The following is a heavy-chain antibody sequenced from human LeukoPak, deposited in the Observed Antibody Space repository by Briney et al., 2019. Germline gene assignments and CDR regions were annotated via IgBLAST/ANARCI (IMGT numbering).Heavy chain of an antibody. D-gene: IGHD3-16*02. Sequence: PSETLSLTCAVYGGSFSGYYWSWIRQPPGKGLEWIGEINHGGSTNYNPSLKSRVTISVDTSKNQFSLKLSSVTAADTAVYYCASGGYVWGSYRRTPFDYWGQGTLVTVSS. V-gene: IGHV4-34*01. CDR1: GGSFSGYY. CDR3: ASGGYVWGSYRRTPFDY. CDR2: INHGGST. J-gene: IGHJ4*02.